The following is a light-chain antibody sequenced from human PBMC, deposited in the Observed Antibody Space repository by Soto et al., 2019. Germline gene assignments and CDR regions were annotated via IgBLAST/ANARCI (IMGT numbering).Light chain of an antibody. CDR1: QSISSW. CDR2: DAS. V-gene: IGKV1-5*01. CDR3: QHYNSYSAWT. Sequence: DIPMTQSPSTLSASVGDRVTITCRASQSISSWWAWYQQKPGKAPKLLIYDASRLESGDPSRFSGSGSGTEFTLTINSLQPDDFATYYCQHYNSYSAWTFGQGTKVEI. J-gene: IGKJ1*01.